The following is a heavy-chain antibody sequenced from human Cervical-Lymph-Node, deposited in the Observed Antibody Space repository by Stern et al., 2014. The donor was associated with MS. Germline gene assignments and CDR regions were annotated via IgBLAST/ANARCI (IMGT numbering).Heavy chain of an antibody. D-gene: IGHD1-1*01. V-gene: IGHV3-74*02. Sequence: EVQLVESGGGIVQPGGSLMISCVASGFNFRTYWMHWVRQGPGKGLEWVSRINGDGTVSTYADSVRGRFTISRNNANNTMSLQLDNLRVEDTAIYYCASAYRASGGQGTLGTVAT. CDR2: INGDGTVS. J-gene: IGHJ4*02. CDR3: ASAYRAS. CDR1: GFNFRTYW.